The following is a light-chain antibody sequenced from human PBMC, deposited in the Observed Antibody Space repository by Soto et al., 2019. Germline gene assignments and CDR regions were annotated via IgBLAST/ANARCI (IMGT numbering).Light chain of an antibody. CDR2: DVS. V-gene: IGLV2-14*01. Sequence: QSVLTQPASVSVSPGQSITISCTGTSSDVGGYNYVSWYQQHPGKAPKLMIYDVSNRPSGVSNRFSGSKSGNTASLTISGLQAEDEADYYCSSYTSSSILGYVFGTGTKVTVL. CDR3: SSYTSSSILGYV. CDR1: SSDVGGYNY. J-gene: IGLJ1*01.